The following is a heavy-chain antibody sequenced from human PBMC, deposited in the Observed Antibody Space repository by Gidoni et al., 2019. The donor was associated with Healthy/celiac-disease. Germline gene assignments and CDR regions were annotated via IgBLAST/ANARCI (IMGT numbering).Heavy chain of an antibody. V-gene: IGHV3-15*01. J-gene: IGHJ5*02. D-gene: IGHD4-17*01. CDR3: TIEPTTVPTGWLEH. CDR2: IKSKTDGGTT. Sequence: KELEWVGRIKSKTDGGTTDYAAPVKGRFTISRDDSKNTLYLQMNSLKTEDRAVYYCTIEPTTVPTGWLEHRAQGTLVTVSS.